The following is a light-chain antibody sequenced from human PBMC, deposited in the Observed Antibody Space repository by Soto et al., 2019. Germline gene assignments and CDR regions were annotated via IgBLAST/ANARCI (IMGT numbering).Light chain of an antibody. J-gene: IGLJ1*01. CDR1: ALAKQY. Sequence: SYELTQPSSVSVSPGQTAKITCSGDALAKQYAYWYQQKPGHAPVLVIYKDTERPSGIPERFSGSSSGTTVTLTISGVQAEDEADYYCQSADISGPYVFGSGTKLTVL. CDR2: KDT. V-gene: IGLV3-25*03. CDR3: QSADISGPYV.